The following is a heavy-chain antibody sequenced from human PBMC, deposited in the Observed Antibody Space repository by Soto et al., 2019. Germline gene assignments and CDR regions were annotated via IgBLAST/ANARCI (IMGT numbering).Heavy chain of an antibody. V-gene: IGHV3-7*03. Sequence: GGSLRLSCAASGFTFRRYWMRWVRQAPGKGLEWVANIKQDGSEKYYVDSVKGRFTISRDTAKTSLSLQMNSLRAEDTAVYYCARVRIVGATECLDYWGQGTRGTVSS. CDR3: ARVRIVGATECLDY. D-gene: IGHD1-26*01. J-gene: IGHJ4*02. CDR2: IKQDGSEK. CDR1: GFTFRRYW.